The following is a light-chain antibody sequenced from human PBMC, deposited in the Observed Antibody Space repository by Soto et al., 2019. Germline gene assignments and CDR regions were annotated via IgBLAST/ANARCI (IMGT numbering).Light chain of an antibody. J-gene: IGKJ2*01. CDR1: QSVSRW. CDR3: QQFNCLFT. V-gene: IGKV1-5*01. Sequence: DIQMTQSPSTLSASVGDRVTITCRASQSVSRWLAWYQHKPGKDPKLLIYDASNIQSGVPPRFSGSGSGTEFTLTISSLQPDDFATYYCQQFNCLFTFGQGTKLEIK. CDR2: DAS.